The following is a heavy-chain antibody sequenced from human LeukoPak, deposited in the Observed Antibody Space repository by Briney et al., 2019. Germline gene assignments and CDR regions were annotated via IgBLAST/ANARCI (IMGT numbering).Heavy chain of an antibody. CDR3: ASEREWGDCSGGTCYSDFDY. J-gene: IGHJ4*02. V-gene: IGHV3-48*02. D-gene: IGHD2-15*01. CDR2: ISSSSTTI. Sequence: GGSLRLSCAASGFTFSSYTMNWVRQAPGKGLEWVSYISSSSTTIYYADSVKGRFTISRDNVKNSLYLQMNSLRDEDTAVYYCASEREWGDCSGGTCYSDFDYWGQGTLVTVSS. CDR1: GFTFSSYT.